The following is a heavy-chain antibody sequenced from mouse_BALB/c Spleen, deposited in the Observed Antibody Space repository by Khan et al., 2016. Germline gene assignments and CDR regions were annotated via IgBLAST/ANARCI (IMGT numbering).Heavy chain of an antibody. Sequence: QMQLKQSGPGLVAPSQSLSITCTVSGFSLTSYGVHWVRQPPGKGLEWLGVIWAGGSTNYNSALMSRLSISKDNSKSQVFLKMNSLQTDDTAMYYCARAFHYYGLDAMDYWGQGTSVTVSS. J-gene: IGHJ4*01. V-gene: IGHV2-9*02. CDR2: IWAGGST. CDR3: ARAFHYYGLDAMDY. CDR1: GFSLTSYG. D-gene: IGHD1-2*01.